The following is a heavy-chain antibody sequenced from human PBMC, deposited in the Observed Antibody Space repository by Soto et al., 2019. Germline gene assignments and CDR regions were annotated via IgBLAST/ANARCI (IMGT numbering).Heavy chain of an antibody. V-gene: IGHV4-59*08. J-gene: IGHJ2*01. CDR3: ARRNIHDSDYSWSFDL. CDR1: GGSIGTDY. Sequence: QVQLQESGPGLLKPSETLSLTCTLSGGSIGTDYWSWIRQSPGRGLEWIGFINYSGSSTYNPSLKSRVTILVAKSRYRFSMRLNSVTAADTAFYYCARRNIHDSDYSWSFDLWGCGTLVTVSS. CDR2: INYSGSS. D-gene: IGHD4-4*01.